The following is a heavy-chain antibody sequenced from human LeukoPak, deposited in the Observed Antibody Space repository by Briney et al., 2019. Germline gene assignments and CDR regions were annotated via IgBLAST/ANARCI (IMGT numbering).Heavy chain of an antibody. CDR1: GFTFSNYW. D-gene: IGHD5-18*01. J-gene: IGHJ4*02. Sequence: GGSLRLSCAASGFTFSNYWMSWVRQAPGKGLEWVANIKQDRSEKYYVDSVKGRFTISRDNAKNSLYLQMNSLRAEDTAVYYCARGDTARMSDYWGQGTLVTVSS. CDR3: ARGDTARMSDY. V-gene: IGHV3-7*01. CDR2: IKQDRSEK.